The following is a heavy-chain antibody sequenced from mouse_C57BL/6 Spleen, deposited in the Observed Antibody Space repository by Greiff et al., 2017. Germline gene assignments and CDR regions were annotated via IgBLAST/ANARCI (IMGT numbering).Heavy chain of an antibody. D-gene: IGHD3-2*02. CDR2: IDPSDIET. CDR3: AREGNRLYCDY. J-gene: IGHJ2*01. CDR1: GYTFTSYW. Sequence: VQLQQPGAELVRPGSSVKLSCKASGYTFTSYWMHWVKQRPIQGLEWIGNIDPSDIETHYNQKFKDKATLTVDKSSSTAYMQLSSLTSEDSAVYYCAREGNRLYCDYWGQGTTLTVSS. V-gene: IGHV1-52*01.